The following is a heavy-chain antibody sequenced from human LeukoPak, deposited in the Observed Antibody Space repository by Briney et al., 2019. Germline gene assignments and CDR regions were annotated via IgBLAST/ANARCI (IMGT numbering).Heavy chain of an antibody. J-gene: IGHJ4*02. CDR3: ARKTVVGSYFDY. CDR1: GFTFSSYW. V-gene: IGHV3-7*03. Sequence: PGGSLKLSCAASGFTFSSYWMSWVRQAPGKGLEWVANIKQDGSDKYYVDSVKGRFTISRDNAKNSLYLQINSLRAEDTAVYYCARKTVVGSYFDYWGQGTPVTVSS. CDR2: IKQDGSDK. D-gene: IGHD4-23*01.